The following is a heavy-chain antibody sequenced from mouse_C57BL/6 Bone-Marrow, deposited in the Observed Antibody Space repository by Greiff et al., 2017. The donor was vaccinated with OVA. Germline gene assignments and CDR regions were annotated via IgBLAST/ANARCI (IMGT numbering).Heavy chain of an antibody. CDR2: ISYDGSN. V-gene: IGHV3-6*01. Sequence: EVQLQESGPGLVKPSQSLSLTCSVTGYSITSGYYWNWIRQFPGNKLEWMGYISYDGSNNYNPSLKNRISITRDTSKNQFFLKLNSVTTEDTATYYCARGFGYGNYSFAYWGQGTLVTVSA. D-gene: IGHD2-1*01. CDR1: GYSITSGYY. CDR3: ARGFGYGNYSFAY. J-gene: IGHJ3*01.